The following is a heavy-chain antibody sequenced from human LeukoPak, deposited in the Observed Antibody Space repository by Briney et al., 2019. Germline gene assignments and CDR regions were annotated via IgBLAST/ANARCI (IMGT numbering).Heavy chain of an antibody. CDR3: AGSYVIRSFDY. CDR1: GFTVSSNY. D-gene: IGHD3-16*01. V-gene: IGHV3-66*01. CDR2: IYSGGST. J-gene: IGHJ4*02. Sequence: GGSLRLSCAASGFTVSSNYMSWVRQAPGKGLEWVSVIYSGGSTYYADSVKGRFTISRDNSKSALYLQMNSLRAEDTAVYYCAGSYVIRSFDYWGQGTLVTVSS.